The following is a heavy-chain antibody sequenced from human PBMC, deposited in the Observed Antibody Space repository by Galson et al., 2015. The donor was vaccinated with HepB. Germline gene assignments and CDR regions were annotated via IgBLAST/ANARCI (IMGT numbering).Heavy chain of an antibody. CDR1: GFSLSTSGVG. J-gene: IGHJ3*02. CDR3: AHRRKYYYGSGSSHPDAFDI. CDR2: SYWDDDK. Sequence: PALVKPTQTLTLTCTFSGFSLSTSGVGVGWIRQPPGKALEWLALSYWDDDKRYSPSLKSRLTITKDTSKNQVVLTMTNMDPVDTATYYCAHRRKYYYGSGSSHPDAFDIWGQGTMVTVSS. V-gene: IGHV2-5*02. D-gene: IGHD3-10*01.